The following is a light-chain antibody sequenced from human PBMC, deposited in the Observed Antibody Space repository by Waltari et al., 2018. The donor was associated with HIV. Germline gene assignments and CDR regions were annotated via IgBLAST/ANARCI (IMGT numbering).Light chain of an antibody. V-gene: IGLV2-14*01. J-gene: IGLJ3*02. CDR3: SSLGDANSLL. Sequence: HSALTQPASVSGSLGTSTTLSCTTAPPDIANFAPWYQQFPGKAPQLIFYQVNRRPSETPYRFSASKSGDTASLTISGLLPEDEADYFCSSLGDANSLLFGGGTHLTVL. CDR1: PPDIANF. CDR2: QVN.